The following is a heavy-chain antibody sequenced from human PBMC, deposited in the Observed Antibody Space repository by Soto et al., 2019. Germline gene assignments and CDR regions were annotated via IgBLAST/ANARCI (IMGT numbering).Heavy chain of an antibody. Sequence: QLQLQESGPGLVKPSETLSLTCTVSGGSISSSSYYWGWIRQPPGKGLEWIGSIYYSGSTYYNPSVKSRVTISVDTSKNQFSLKLSSVTAADTAVYYCARSGWELLVAAFDIWGQGTMVTVSS. J-gene: IGHJ3*02. V-gene: IGHV4-39*01. D-gene: IGHD1-26*01. CDR2: IYYSGST. CDR3: ARSGWELLVAAFDI. CDR1: GGSISSSSYY.